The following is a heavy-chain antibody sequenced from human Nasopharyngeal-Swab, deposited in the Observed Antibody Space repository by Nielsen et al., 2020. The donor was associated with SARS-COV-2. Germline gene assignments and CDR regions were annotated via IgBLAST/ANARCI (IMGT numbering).Heavy chain of an antibody. CDR1: GYTFTRYA. CDR2: INAGNGNT. D-gene: IGHD3-16*02. CDR3: ATDRGYTSVGGTFDY. J-gene: IGHJ4*01. Sequence: ASVKVSCKASGYTFTRYAMHWVRQAPGQRLEWMGWINAGNGNTKYSQKFQGRVTITRDTFASTAYMKLSSLRSEDTAVYYCATDRGYTSVGGTFDYWGHGTLVTVSS. V-gene: IGHV1-3*01.